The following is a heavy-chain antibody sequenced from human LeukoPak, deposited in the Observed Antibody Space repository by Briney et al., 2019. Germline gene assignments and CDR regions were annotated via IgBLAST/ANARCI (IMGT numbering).Heavy chain of an antibody. CDR3: ARSLIAARFLDY. CDR1: GGSISSSSYY. CDR2: IYYSGST. Sequence: PSQTLSLTCAVSGGSISSSSYYWGWIRQPPGKGLEWIGSIYYSGSTYYNPSLKSRVTISVDTSKNQFSLKLSSVTAADTAVYYCARSLIAARFLDYWGQGTLVTVSS. V-gene: IGHV4-39*01. D-gene: IGHD6-6*01. J-gene: IGHJ4*02.